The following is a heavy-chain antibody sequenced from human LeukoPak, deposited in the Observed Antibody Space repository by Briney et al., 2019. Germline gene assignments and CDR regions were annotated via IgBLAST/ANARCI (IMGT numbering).Heavy chain of an antibody. Sequence: SETLSLTCTVPGGAISSYYWSWIRQPPGKGLQWLGYVYYTGSTNYNPSLKSRVTISVDTSKNQFSLKLSSVTAADTAVYYCARGQYPTIPDAFDIWGQGTMVTVSS. CDR1: GGAISSYY. J-gene: IGHJ3*02. V-gene: IGHV4-59*01. CDR3: ARGQYPTIPDAFDI. CDR2: VYYTGST. D-gene: IGHD2-2*02.